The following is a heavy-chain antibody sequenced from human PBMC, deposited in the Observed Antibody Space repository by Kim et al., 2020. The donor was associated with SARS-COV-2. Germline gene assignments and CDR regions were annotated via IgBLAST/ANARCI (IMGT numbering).Heavy chain of an antibody. CDR1: GFSFDDYA. V-gene: IGHV3-9*01. CDR3: AKEVLWLGESLGCYFDF. J-gene: IGHJ2*01. Sequence: GGSLRLSCAASGFSFDDYAMHWVRQAPGKGLEWVSGVSWNSGRLAYAYSVKGRFIISRDNVKKSLYLQMNSLRLEDTALYYCAKEVLWLGESLGCYFDFWGRGTLVTVSS. D-gene: IGHD3-10*01. CDR2: VSWNSGRL.